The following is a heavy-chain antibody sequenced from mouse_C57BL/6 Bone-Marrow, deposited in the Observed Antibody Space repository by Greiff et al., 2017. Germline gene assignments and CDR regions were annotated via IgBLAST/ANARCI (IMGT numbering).Heavy chain of an antibody. Sequence: EVQVVESGGGLVQPGGSLSLSCAASGFTFTDYYMSWVRQPPGKALEWLGFIRNKANGYTTEDFASVKGRFTISRDNSQIILYLRMNALSAEDCATYYCAKSGGSLFAYWGQGTLVTVSA. CDR1: GFTFTDYY. CDR3: AKSGGSLFAY. D-gene: IGHD1-1*01. J-gene: IGHJ3*01. V-gene: IGHV7-3*01. CDR2: IRNKANGYTT.